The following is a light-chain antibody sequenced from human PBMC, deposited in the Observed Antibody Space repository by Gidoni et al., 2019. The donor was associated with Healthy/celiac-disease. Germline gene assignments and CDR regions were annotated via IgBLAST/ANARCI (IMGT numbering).Light chain of an antibody. CDR2: DAY. V-gene: IGKV3-11*01. J-gene: IGKJ2*01. CDR3: QQRSNWPYT. Sequence: EIVLTQSPATLSLSPGESATLSCRASQSVSSYLAWYQQKPGQAPRLLIYDAYNRATGIPARFSGSGSGTDFTLTISSLEPEDFAVYYCQQRSNWPYTFGQGTKLEIK. CDR1: QSVSSY.